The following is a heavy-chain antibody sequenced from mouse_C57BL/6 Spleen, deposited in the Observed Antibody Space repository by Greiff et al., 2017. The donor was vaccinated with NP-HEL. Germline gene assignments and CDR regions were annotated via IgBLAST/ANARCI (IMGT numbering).Heavy chain of an antibody. CDR1: GYTFTSYW. Sequence: VQLQQPGAELVKPGASVKLSCKASGYTFTSYWMHWVKQRPGQGLEWIGMIHPNSGSTNYNEKFKSKAKLTVDKSSSTAYMQLSSLTSEDAAVYYCARGGIRALDDWGKGTTVTVSS. J-gene: IGHJ1*03. V-gene: IGHV1-64*01. CDR3: ARGGIRALDD. D-gene: IGHD1-1*01. CDR2: IHPNSGST.